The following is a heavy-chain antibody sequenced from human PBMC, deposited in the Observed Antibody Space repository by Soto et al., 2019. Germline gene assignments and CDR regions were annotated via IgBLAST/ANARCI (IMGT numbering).Heavy chain of an antibody. CDR2: IYYSGST. CDR3: ARSPEATVTAFDY. D-gene: IGHD4-17*01. J-gene: IGHJ4*02. Sequence: QVQLQESGPGLVKPSQTLSLTCTVSGGSISSGGYYWSWIRHHPGKGLEWIGYIYYSGSTYYNPSLKSRVTISVDTSTNQFSLKLSSVTAADTAVYYCARSPEATVTAFDYWGQGTLVTVSS. V-gene: IGHV4-31*03. CDR1: GGSISSGGYY.